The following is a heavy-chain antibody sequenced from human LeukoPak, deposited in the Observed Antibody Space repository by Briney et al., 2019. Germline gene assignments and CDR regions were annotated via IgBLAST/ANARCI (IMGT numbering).Heavy chain of an antibody. CDR2: ISGSGDNT. CDR1: GFTFNNYA. Sequence: PGGSLRLSCAASGFTFNNYAMSWVRQAPGKGLEWVSTISGSGDNTYYADSVKGRFTISRDNSKNTLYLQMNSVRAEDTAVYHCANDLDYWGQGTLVAVSS. V-gene: IGHV3-23*01. CDR3: ANDLDY. J-gene: IGHJ4*02.